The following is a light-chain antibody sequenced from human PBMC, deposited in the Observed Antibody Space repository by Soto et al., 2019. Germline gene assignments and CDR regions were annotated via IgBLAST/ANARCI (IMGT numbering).Light chain of an antibody. CDR3: HQRQSWPRT. CDR2: HTS. J-gene: IGKJ1*01. V-gene: IGKV1-5*01. CDR1: QSISSW. Sequence: PSTLSASVGDIVTITCRASQSISSWLAWYRQKPGKAPKLLIYHTSNRATGIPARFSGSGSGTDFTLTISSLEPEDFAVYYCHQRQSWPRTFGQGTKVDIK.